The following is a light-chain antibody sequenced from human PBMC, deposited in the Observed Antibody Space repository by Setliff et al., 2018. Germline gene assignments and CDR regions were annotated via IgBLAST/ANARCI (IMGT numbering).Light chain of an antibody. V-gene: IGLV2-14*01. CDR3: SSYTTSSTCV. CDR1: SSDIGDSNY. J-gene: IGLJ1*01. Sequence: QSALAQPASVSGSPGQSITTSCTGASSDIGDSNYVSWYQQHPGKAPKLIIYDVSDRPSGVSHRFSGSKSGNTASLTISGLLAEDEADYCSSYTTSSTCVFGTGTRSPS. CDR2: DVS.